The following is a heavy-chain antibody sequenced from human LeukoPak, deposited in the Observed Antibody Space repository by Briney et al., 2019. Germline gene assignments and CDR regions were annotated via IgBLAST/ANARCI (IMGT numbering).Heavy chain of an antibody. J-gene: IGHJ6*03. V-gene: IGHV4-39*07. CDR3: ARVDYYYDFWNYYYYYYMDV. CDR1: GGSISSSSYY. Sequence: PSETLSLTCTVPGGSISSSSYYWGWIRQSPGRGLEWIGSIYYSGSTYYNPSLKSRVTISVDTYKNQFSLKLSSVTAAATAVYYCARVDYYYDFWNYYYYYYMDVWGKGTTVTVSS. D-gene: IGHD3-3*01. CDR2: IYYSGST.